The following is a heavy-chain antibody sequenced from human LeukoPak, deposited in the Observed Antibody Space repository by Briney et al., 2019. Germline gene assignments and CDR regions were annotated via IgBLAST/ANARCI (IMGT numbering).Heavy chain of an antibody. CDR3: AREAEGATNPSQFDY. Sequence: SVKVSCKASGYTFTSYAISWVRQAPGQGLEWMGGIIPIFGTANYAQKFQGRVTITADESTSTAYMELSSLRPEDTAVYYCAREAEGATNPSQFDYWGQGTLVTVSS. CDR2: IIPIFGTA. J-gene: IGHJ4*02. V-gene: IGHV1-69*13. D-gene: IGHD1-26*01. CDR1: GYTFTSYA.